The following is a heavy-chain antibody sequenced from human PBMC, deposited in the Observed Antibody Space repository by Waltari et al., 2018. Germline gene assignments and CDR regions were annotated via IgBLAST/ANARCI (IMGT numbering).Heavy chain of an antibody. CDR2: KNDDNGNT. Sequence: QVQLVQSGAEVKKPGASVKVSCKASGYTFTSYAMHWVRQAPGQRLEWMGWKNDDNGNTKYSQKFQGRVTITRDTSASTAYMELSSLRSEDTAVYYCARDLIAVAGTHFDYWGQGTLVTVSS. V-gene: IGHV1-3*01. J-gene: IGHJ4*02. CDR3: ARDLIAVAGTHFDY. D-gene: IGHD6-19*01. CDR1: GYTFTSYA.